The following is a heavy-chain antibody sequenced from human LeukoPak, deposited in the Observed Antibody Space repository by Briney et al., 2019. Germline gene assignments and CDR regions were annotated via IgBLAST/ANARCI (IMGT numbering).Heavy chain of an antibody. Sequence: GGSLRLSCAASGFSFSNYWMSWVRQAPGKGLEWVSAISGSGGSTYYAEFANGRFSISRDNSKNTLYLQMNNLRVEDTAVYYCAKDLRSAWYYFDSWGQGTLVTVS. CDR1: GFSFSNYW. CDR3: AKDLRSAWYYFDS. CDR2: ISGSGGST. V-gene: IGHV3-23*01. D-gene: IGHD6-19*01. J-gene: IGHJ4*02.